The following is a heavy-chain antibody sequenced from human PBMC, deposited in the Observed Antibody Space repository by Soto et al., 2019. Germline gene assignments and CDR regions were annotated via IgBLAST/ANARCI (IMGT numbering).Heavy chain of an antibody. V-gene: IGHV5-10-1*01. CDR1: GYDFTSYW. Sequence: PGESLKISCKGSGYDFTSYWITWVRQMPGKGLEWVARIDPSDSYINYSPSFDGHVTISTDNSISTAYLQWSSLKASDTAIYYCARPVAVAGTPGTDWGQGTLVTVSS. J-gene: IGHJ4*02. CDR2: IDPSDSYI. CDR3: ARPVAVAGTPGTD. D-gene: IGHD6-19*01.